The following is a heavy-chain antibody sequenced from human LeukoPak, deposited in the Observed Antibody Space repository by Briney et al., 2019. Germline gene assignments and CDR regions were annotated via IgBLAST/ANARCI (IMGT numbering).Heavy chain of an antibody. CDR1: GFTFSSYS. CDR2: ISSSSSYI. CDR3: ARDLLSGSYYFDY. Sequence: GGSLRLSCAASGFTFSSYSMNWVRQAPGKGLEWVSSISSSSSYIYYADSVKGRFTISRDNAKNSLYLQMNSPRAEDTAVYYCARDLLSGSYYFDYWGQGTLVTVSS. D-gene: IGHD5-12*01. V-gene: IGHV3-21*01. J-gene: IGHJ4*02.